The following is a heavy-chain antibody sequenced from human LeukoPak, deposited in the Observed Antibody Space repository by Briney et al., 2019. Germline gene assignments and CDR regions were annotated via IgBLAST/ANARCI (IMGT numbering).Heavy chain of an antibody. CDR1: GFTFSSYG. D-gene: IGHD4-17*01. CDR3: ARGYGAPVGDY. J-gene: IGHJ4*02. Sequence: SGGSLRLSCAASGFTFSSYGIHWVRQAPGKGLEWVTFIGYDGRNKYYADSVKGRFTISRDNSKNTLYLQMNSLRAEDTAVYYCARGYGAPVGDYWGQGTLVTVSS. V-gene: IGHV3-30*02. CDR2: IGYDGRNK.